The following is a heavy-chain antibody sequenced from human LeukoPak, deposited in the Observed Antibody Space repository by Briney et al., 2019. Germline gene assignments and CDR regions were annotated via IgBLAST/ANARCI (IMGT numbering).Heavy chain of an antibody. CDR1: GFTFSSYD. V-gene: IGHV3-13*01. Sequence: GGSLRLSCAASGFTFSSYDMHWVRQATGKGLEWVSAIGTAGDTYYPGSVKGRFTISRENAKNSLCLQMNSLRAGDTAVYYCARVTPRVTMVRGVIIRTYAFDIWGQGTMVTVSS. CDR3: ARVTPRVTMVRGVIIRTYAFDI. D-gene: IGHD3-10*01. CDR2: IGTAGDT. J-gene: IGHJ3*02.